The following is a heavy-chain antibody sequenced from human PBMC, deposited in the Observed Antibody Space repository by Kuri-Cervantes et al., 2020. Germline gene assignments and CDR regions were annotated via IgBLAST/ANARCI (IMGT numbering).Heavy chain of an antibody. Sequence: GGSLRLSCVASGFSFSNYGMHWVRQAPGKGLEWMAVMWYDGKNEYYADSVKGRFTISRDNSKNTLYLQMNSLRAEDTAVYYCAKDSTDIVVVPADIWGQGTLVTVSS. V-gene: IGHV3-33*03. J-gene: IGHJ4*02. CDR3: AKDSTDIVVVPADI. CDR2: MWYDGKNE. CDR1: GFSFSNYG. D-gene: IGHD2-2*01.